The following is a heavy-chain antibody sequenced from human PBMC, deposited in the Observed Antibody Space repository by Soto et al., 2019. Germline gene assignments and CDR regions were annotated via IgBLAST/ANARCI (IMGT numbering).Heavy chain of an antibody. V-gene: IGHV3-48*03. CDR1: GFIFSSYE. J-gene: IGHJ4*02. CDR2: ISGSGSTI. CDR3: AREVDYYDSSGYYSAFDY. Sequence: HPGGSLRLSCAASGFIFSSYEMNWVRQAPGKGLEWVSSISGSGSTIYYADSVRGRFTISRDNAKNSLYLQMNSLRAEDTSVYYCAREVDYYDSSGYYSAFDYWGQGTLVTVSS. D-gene: IGHD3-22*01.